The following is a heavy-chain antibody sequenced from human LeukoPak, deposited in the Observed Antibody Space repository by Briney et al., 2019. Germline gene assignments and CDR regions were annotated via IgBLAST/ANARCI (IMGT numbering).Heavy chain of an antibody. V-gene: IGHV4-39*07. Sequence: SETLSLTCNVSGASISSGRNYWGWIRQSPGKGLEWIGSIYYNGNSYYNPSLKSRVSISVDTSKNQFSLKLSSVTAADTAVYFCARDPYCTGGSCYHRFDYWGQGTLVTVSS. CDR1: GASISSGRNY. CDR2: IYYNGNS. D-gene: IGHD2-15*01. CDR3: ARDPYCTGGSCYHRFDY. J-gene: IGHJ4*02.